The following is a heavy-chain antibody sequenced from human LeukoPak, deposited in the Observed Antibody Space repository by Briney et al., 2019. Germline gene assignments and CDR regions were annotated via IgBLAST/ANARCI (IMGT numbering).Heavy chain of an antibody. CDR3: ASLPYLRGDY. V-gene: IGHV4-59*01. CDR2: IYYSGST. J-gene: IGHJ4*02. Sequence: PSETLSLTCAVYGGSFSSYYWSWIRQPPGKGLEWIGYIYYSGSTNYNPSLKSRVTISVDTSKNQFSLKLSSVTAADTAVYYCASLPYLRGDYWGQGTLVTVSS. CDR1: GGSFSSYY. D-gene: IGHD5/OR15-5a*01.